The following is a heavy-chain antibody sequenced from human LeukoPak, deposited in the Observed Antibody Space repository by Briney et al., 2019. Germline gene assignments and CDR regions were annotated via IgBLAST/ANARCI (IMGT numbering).Heavy chain of an antibody. Sequence: SVKVSCKASGGTFSSYAISWVRQAPGQGLEWMGRIIPILGIANYTQKFQGRVTITADKSTSTAYMELSSLRSEDTAVYYCARDPWYYYGSGSPGDYWAREPWSPSPQ. CDR3: ARDPWYYYGSGSPGDY. D-gene: IGHD3-10*01. CDR2: IIPILGIA. CDR1: GGTFSSYA. J-gene: IGHJ4*02. V-gene: IGHV1-69*04.